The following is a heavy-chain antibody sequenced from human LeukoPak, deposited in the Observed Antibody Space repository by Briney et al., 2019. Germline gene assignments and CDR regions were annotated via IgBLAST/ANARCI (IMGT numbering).Heavy chain of an antibody. J-gene: IGHJ4*02. CDR2: VYTSGTT. CDR3: ARGTEKTRISGYYSFDH. Sequence: PSETLSLTCTVSGGSISGYFWTWIRQPAGKELEWIGRVYTSGTTYYTPSLESRVTISLDTFNNQFSLRVTSVTAADTAIYYRARGTEKTRISGYYSFDHWGRGLLVTVSS. CDR1: GGSISGYF. D-gene: IGHD5-12*01. V-gene: IGHV4-4*07.